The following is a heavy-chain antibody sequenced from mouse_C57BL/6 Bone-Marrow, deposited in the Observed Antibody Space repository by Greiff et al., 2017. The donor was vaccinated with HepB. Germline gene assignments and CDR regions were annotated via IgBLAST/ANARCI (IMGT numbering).Heavy chain of an antibody. V-gene: IGHV1-82*01. J-gene: IGHJ2*01. CDR3: ARDHYYGSRFDY. CDR2: IYPGDGDT. CDR1: GYAFSSSW. D-gene: IGHD1-1*01. Sequence: QVQLKESGPELVKPGASVKISCKASGYAFSSSWMNWVKQRPGKGLEWIGRIYPGDGDTNYNGKFKGKATLTADKSSSTAYMQLSSLTSEDSAVYFCARDHYYGSRFDYWGQGTTLTVSS.